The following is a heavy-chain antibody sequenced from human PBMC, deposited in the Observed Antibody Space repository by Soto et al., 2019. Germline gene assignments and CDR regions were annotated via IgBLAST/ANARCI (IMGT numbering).Heavy chain of an antibody. CDR1: GGTFSSYT. J-gene: IGHJ6*02. Sequence: QVQLVQSGAEVKKPGSSVKVSCKASGGTFSSYTISWVRQAPGQGLEWMGRIIPILGIANYAQKFQGRVTITADKSTSTAYMELSSLRSEDTAVYYCARGRGYSGYDPGPDDYYYGMDVWGQGTTVTVSS. D-gene: IGHD5-12*01. CDR3: ARGRGYSGYDPGPDDYYYGMDV. CDR2: IIPILGIA. V-gene: IGHV1-69*02.